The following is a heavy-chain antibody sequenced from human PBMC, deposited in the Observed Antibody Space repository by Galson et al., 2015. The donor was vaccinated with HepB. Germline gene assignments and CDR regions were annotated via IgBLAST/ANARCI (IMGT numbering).Heavy chain of an antibody. V-gene: IGHV3-23*01. CDR3: AIHLGIYDSGWSSEALFDS. J-gene: IGHJ5*01. D-gene: IGHD6-19*01. Sequence: RLSCTASGFTFSSYAMDWVRQAPGKGLDWVSAISADVGSTHYADAMKGQFTITRDNSKNTVFMKMNSLRSEDTAVYYCAIHLGIYDSGWSSEALFDSWGQGTLVTVSS. CDR1: GFTFSSYA. CDR2: ISADVGST.